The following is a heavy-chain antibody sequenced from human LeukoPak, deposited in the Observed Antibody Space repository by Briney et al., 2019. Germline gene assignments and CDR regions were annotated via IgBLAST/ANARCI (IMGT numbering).Heavy chain of an antibody. CDR1: GGSFSGYY. CDR3: ARVPKWEQLNLGYYYYYMDV. CDR2: IDHSGST. J-gene: IGHJ6*03. V-gene: IGHV4-34*01. D-gene: IGHD1-26*01. Sequence: SETLSLTCAVYGGSFSGYYWSWIRQPPGKGLEWIGEIDHSGSTNYNPSLKSRVTISVDTSKNQFSLKLSPVTAADTAVYYCARVPKWEQLNLGYYYYYMDVWGKGTTVTVSS.